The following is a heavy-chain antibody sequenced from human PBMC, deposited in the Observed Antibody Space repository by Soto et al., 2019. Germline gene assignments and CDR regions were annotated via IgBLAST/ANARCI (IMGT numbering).Heavy chain of an antibody. CDR1: GYTFTSYC. CDR2: ISAYNGNT. V-gene: IGHV1-18*01. J-gene: IGHJ5*02. D-gene: IGHD1-26*01. CDR3: ARFRRGATHRWFAP. Sequence: ASVKASCKASGYTFTSYCISWVLQAPGQGLEGMGWISAYNGNTNYAQMLQGRVTMTKDTSTSTAYMGLRSLRSDDTAVYYCARFRRGATHRWFAPWGQGTLVTVSS.